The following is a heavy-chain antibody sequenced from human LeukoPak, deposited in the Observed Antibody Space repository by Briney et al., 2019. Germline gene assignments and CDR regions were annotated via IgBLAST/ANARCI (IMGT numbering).Heavy chain of an antibody. CDR2: IKQHGSEK. CDR3: ARGGTTVTARDYFDY. V-gene: IGHV3-7*01. D-gene: IGHD4-11*01. CDR1: GFTFSSYW. J-gene: IGHJ4*02. Sequence: GGSLRLSCAVSGFTFSSYWMSWVRQAPGKGLEWVANIKQHGSEKYYVDSVEGRFTISRDNAKNSLYLQMNSLRADDTAVYYCARGGTTVTARDYFDYWGQGTLVTVSS.